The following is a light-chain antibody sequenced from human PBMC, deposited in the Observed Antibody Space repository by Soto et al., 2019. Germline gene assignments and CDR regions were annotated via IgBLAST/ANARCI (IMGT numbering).Light chain of an antibody. CDR3: QVWDIGSGVI. Sequence: SYELTQPPSVSVAPGKTAKITCGGSNIGSKSVHWYQQKPGQAPVLVIYYDTDRPSGVPERLSGSNSGSTAALTISRVEAEDEADYYCQVWDIGSGVIFGGGTKLTVL. CDR1: NIGSKS. V-gene: IGLV3-21*04. CDR2: YDT. J-gene: IGLJ2*01.